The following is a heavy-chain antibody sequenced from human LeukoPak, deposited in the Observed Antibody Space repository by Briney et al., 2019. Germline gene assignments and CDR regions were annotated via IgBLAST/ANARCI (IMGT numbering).Heavy chain of an antibody. V-gene: IGHV4-39*01. CDR2: IYYSGST. D-gene: IGHD6-6*01. CDR1: GGSVSSSSYY. Sequence: SETLSLTCTVSGGSVSSSSYYWGWIRQPPGKGLEWIGNIYYSGSTDCNPSLKSRVTISVDTSKNQFSLKLSSVTAADTAVYYCARVDPDSSSTLEVFDYWGQGTLVTVSS. J-gene: IGHJ4*02. CDR3: ARVDPDSSSTLEVFDY.